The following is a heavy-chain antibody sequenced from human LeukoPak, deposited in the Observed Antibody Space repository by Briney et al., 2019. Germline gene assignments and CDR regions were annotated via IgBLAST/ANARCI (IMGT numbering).Heavy chain of an antibody. CDR2: ISGSGGST. V-gene: IGHV3-23*01. D-gene: IGHD1-1*01. Sequence: GGSLRLSCAASGFTFSSYAMSWVRQAPGKGLEYVSVISGSGGSTHYRDSVKGRFTISRNNSKNTLYLQMNRLRVEDTAVYYCAKDGTTTITFDYWGQGTLVTVSS. J-gene: IGHJ4*02. CDR1: GFTFSSYA. CDR3: AKDGTTTITFDY.